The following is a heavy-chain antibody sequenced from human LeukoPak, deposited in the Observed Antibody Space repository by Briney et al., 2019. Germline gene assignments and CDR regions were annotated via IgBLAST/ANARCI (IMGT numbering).Heavy chain of an antibody. J-gene: IGHJ3*02. Sequence: PSETLSLTCTVSGGSISSYYWSWIRQPAGKGLEWIGRIYTSGSTNYNPSLKSRVTMPVDTSKNQFSLKLSSVTAADTAVYYCAREGYDILTGYFRAPALAAGSFDIWGQGTMVTVSS. V-gene: IGHV4-4*07. CDR2: IYTSGST. CDR3: AREGYDILTGYFRAPALAAGSFDI. CDR1: GGSISSYY. D-gene: IGHD3-9*01.